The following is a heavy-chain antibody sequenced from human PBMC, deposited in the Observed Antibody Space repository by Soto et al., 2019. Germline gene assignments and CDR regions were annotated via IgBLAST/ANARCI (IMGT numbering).Heavy chain of an antibody. J-gene: IGHJ4*02. V-gene: IGHV4-31*02. D-gene: IGHD4-17*01. Sequence: SETLSLTCTVSGCSICSGGYYWSWIRQHPGTGLEWIGHISYSGSTYYNPSLKSRVTISVDTSKNQFSLKLSSVTAADTAVYYCANSYGDYVSYWGQGTLVTVSS. CDR2: ISYSGST. CDR3: ANSYGDYVSY. CDR1: GCSICSGGYY.